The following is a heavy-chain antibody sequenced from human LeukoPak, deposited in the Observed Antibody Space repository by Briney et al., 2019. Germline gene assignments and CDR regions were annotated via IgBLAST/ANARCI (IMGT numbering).Heavy chain of an antibody. D-gene: IGHD5-12*01. Sequence: GGSLRLSCAASGFTFSNYWMTWVRQAPGKGLEWVAHINQDGSEEHYMDSAKARFTISRDNAKNSLSLRMNSLRAEDTAVYYCVRDGGVSGYDLLDYWGQGTLVTVSS. CDR1: GFTFSNYW. CDR2: INQDGSEE. V-gene: IGHV3-7*01. CDR3: VRDGGVSGYDLLDY. J-gene: IGHJ4*02.